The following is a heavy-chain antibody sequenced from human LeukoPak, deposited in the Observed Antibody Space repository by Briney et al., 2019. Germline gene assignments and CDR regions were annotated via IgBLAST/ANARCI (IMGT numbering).Heavy chain of an antibody. J-gene: IGHJ6*03. V-gene: IGHV3-64*01. Sequence: GGSLRLSCAASGFTFSSYAMHWVRQAPGKGLEYVSAISSNGGSTYYANSVKGRFTISRDNPKNTLYLQMGSLRAEDMAVYYCARWAAAGLYYMDVWGKGTTVTISS. D-gene: IGHD6-13*01. CDR3: ARWAAAGLYYMDV. CDR2: ISSNGGST. CDR1: GFTFSSYA.